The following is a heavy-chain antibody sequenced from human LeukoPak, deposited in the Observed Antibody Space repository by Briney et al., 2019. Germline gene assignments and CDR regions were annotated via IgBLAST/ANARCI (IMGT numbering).Heavy chain of an antibody. CDR2: IYSSGST. CDR3: ARDLPSFYFGSGNMFDP. Sequence: SETLSLTCTVSGGSIGGFYWSWIRQPAGKGLEWIGRIYSSGSTDYNSSLKSWVTMSVDTSNNQFSLKLSSVTAADSAIYYCARDLPSFYFGSGNMFDPWGQGTLVTVSS. CDR1: GGSIGGFY. J-gene: IGHJ5*02. V-gene: IGHV4-4*07. D-gene: IGHD3-10*01.